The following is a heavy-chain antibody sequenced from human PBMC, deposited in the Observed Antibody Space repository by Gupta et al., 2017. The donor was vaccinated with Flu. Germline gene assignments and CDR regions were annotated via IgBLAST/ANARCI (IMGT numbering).Heavy chain of an antibody. D-gene: IGHD6-6*01. CDR3: VPIVRKEGIAGRRGLFYWYFDL. Sequence: QITLKESRPTLVKPTQTLTLTCTFSGFSLDTGGVGVGWVRQFPGKALEWLALLYWDNNKRYSPSLKSRLTITKHTSTKRVVLTIANMNPVETATYFFVPIVRKEGIAGRRGLFYWYFDLWGRGTLVTVSS. CDR2: LYWDNNK. J-gene: IGHJ2*01. V-gene: IGHV2-5*02. CDR1: GFSLDTGGVG.